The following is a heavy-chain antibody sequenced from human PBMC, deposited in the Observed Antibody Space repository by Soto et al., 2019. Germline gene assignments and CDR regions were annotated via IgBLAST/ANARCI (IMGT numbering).Heavy chain of an antibody. CDR1: GFTFSSYA. CDR2: ISYDGSSK. V-gene: IGHV3-30-3*01. D-gene: IGHD2-2*01. Sequence: GGSLRLSCAASGFTFSSYAMHWVRQAPGKGLEWVAVISYDGSSKYYADSVKGLFTISRDDSKNTLYLQMNSLRAEDTAVYYCEREVVGVGDIVVVKAAVSFLCCDYWVQGTMVTVSS. J-gene: IGHJ4*02. CDR3: EREVVGVGDIVVVKAAVSFLCCDY.